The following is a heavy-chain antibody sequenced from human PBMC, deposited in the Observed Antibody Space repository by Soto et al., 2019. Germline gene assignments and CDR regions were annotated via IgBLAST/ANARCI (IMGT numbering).Heavy chain of an antibody. V-gene: IGHV3-7*01. Sequence: EVQLVESGGGLVQPGGSLRLSCAASGFTFNNYWMTWVRQAPGKGLEWVANIKQEGSEKNYVDSVKGRFTISRDNPKDSLYLQMNSLRAEDTAVYYCAREFRRRYDVWSRRVRYFDYWGQGILVTVSS. CDR1: GFTFNNYW. J-gene: IGHJ4*02. CDR3: AREFRRRYDVWSRRVRYFDY. D-gene: IGHD3-3*01. CDR2: IKQEGSEK.